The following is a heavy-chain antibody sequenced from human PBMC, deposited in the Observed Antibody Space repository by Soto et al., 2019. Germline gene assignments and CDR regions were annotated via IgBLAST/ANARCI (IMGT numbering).Heavy chain of an antibody. J-gene: IGHJ5*02. D-gene: IGHD2-2*01. Sequence: SETLSLTCTVSGGSISSGDYYWSWIRQPPGKGLEWIGYIYYSGSTYYNPSLKSRVTISIDTPKNQFSLRLSSVTAADTAVYYCARDPPGYCTTTSCPTWFDPWGQGTLVTVSS. CDR3: ARDPPGYCTTTSCPTWFDP. CDR2: IYYSGST. CDR1: GGSISSGDYY. V-gene: IGHV4-30-4*01.